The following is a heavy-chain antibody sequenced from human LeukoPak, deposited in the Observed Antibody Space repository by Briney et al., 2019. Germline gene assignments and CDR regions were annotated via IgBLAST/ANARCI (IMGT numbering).Heavy chain of an antibody. J-gene: IGHJ6*02. Sequence: SLRLSCAASGFTFDDYAMHWVQQAPGKGLGWVSGISWNSGSIGYADSVKGRFTISRDNAKNSLYLQMNSLRAEDTALYYCAKAVSYYYYGMDVWGQGTTVTVSS. V-gene: IGHV3-9*01. CDR2: ISWNSGSI. CDR1: GFTFDDYA. CDR3: AKAVSYYYYGMDV.